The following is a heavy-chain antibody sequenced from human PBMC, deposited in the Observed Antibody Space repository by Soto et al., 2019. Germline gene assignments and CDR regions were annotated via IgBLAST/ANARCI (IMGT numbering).Heavy chain of an antibody. J-gene: IGHJ6*02. V-gene: IGHV1-69*01. CDR2: IIPIFGTA. CDR1: GGTFSSYA. D-gene: IGHD2-2*02. CDR3: ARGPAAILGYYYYGMDV. Sequence: QVQLVQSGAEVKKPGSSVKVSCKASGGTFSSYAISWVRQAPGQGLEWMGGIIPIFGTANYAQKFQGRVTITADESTSTADMELSSLRSEDTAVDYCARGPAAILGYYYYGMDVWGQGTTGTGSS.